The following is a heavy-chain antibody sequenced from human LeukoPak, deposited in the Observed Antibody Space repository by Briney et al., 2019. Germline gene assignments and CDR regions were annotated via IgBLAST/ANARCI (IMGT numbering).Heavy chain of an antibody. CDR2: IYYSGST. Sequence: PSETLSLTCTVSGGSISSSSYYWGWIRQPPGKGLEWIGSIYYSGSTYYNPSLKSRVTISVDTSKNQFSLKLSSVTAADTAVYYCARLGSSGWPYYYGMDVWGQGTTVTVSS. CDR1: GGSISSSSYY. D-gene: IGHD6-19*01. CDR3: ARLGSSGWPYYYGMDV. J-gene: IGHJ6*02. V-gene: IGHV4-39*01.